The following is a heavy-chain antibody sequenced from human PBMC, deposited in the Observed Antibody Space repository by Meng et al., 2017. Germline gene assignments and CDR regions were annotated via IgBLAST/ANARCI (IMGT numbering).Heavy chain of an antibody. CDR3: ARENYYEILTGYSP. J-gene: IGHJ5*02. D-gene: IGHD3-9*01. CDR2: ISSSSSYI. V-gene: IGHV3-21*01. CDR1: GFTFSSYS. Sequence: GESLKISCAASGFTFSSYSMNWVRQAPGKGLEWVSSISSSSSYIYYADSVKGRFTISRDNAKNALYLQMNSLRAEDTAVYYCARENYYEILTGYSPWGQGTLVTVSS.